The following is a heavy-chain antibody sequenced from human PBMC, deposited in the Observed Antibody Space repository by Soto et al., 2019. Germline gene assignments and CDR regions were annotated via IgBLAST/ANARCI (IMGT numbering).Heavy chain of an antibody. J-gene: IGHJ6*02. Sequence: QVQLVQSGAEVKKPGSSVKVSCKVSGGTFSNYAIDWVRLAPGHGLEWMGGIVPIFGTTYYTQKFQGRATIIADDSKTKAYLEMSSLRSEDTAIYYCARVEAVAGLYNYHGLDVWGQGTAVTVSS. CDR3: ARVEAVAGLYNYHGLDV. CDR1: GGTFSNYA. CDR2: IVPIFGTT. D-gene: IGHD6-19*01. V-gene: IGHV1-69*12.